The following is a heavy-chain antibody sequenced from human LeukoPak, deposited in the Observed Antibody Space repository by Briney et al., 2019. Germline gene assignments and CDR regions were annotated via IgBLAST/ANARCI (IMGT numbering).Heavy chain of an antibody. V-gene: IGHV3-11*06. J-gene: IGHJ4*02. CDR2: IGIDSANT. Sequence: DWISYIGIDSANTNYAASVKGRFTVSGDKAKKSLYLQMNSLRVEDTAVYYCARVYKYAFDNWGQGTLVTVXS. D-gene: IGHD5-24*01. CDR3: ARVYKYAFDN.